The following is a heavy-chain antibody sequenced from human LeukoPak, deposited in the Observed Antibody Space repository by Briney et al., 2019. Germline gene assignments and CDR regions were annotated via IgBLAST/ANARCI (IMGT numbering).Heavy chain of an antibody. CDR3: AKNGRYYYGSGSYSDY. Sequence: PGGSLRLSCAASGFTFSSYAMSWVRQAPGKGLEWVSAISGSGGSTYYADSVKGRFTISRDNSKNTLYLQMNSLRAEDTAVYYCAKNGRYYYGSGSYSDYWGQGTLVTVSS. V-gene: IGHV3-23*01. CDR2: ISGSGGST. D-gene: IGHD3-10*01. J-gene: IGHJ4*02. CDR1: GFTFSSYA.